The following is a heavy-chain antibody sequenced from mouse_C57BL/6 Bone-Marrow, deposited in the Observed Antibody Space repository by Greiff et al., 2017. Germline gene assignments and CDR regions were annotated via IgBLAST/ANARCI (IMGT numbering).Heavy chain of an antibody. CDR3: ARPANWDYFDY. CDR1: GFTFSDYG. V-gene: IGHV5-17*01. CDR2: ISSGSSTI. Sequence: EVKLMESGGGLVKPGGSLKLSCAASGFTFSDYGMHWVRQAPEKGLEWVAYISSGSSTIYYADTVKSRFTISRDNAKNTLFLQMTSLRSEDTAMYYCARPANWDYFDYWGQGTTLTVSS. D-gene: IGHD4-1*01. J-gene: IGHJ2*01.